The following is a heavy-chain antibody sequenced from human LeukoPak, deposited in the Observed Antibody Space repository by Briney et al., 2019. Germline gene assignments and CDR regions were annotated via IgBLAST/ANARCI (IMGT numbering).Heavy chain of an antibody. Sequence: ASVKVSCKASGYTFTGYYMHWVRQAPGQGLEWMGWINPNSGGTNYAQKFQGWVTMTTDTTTSTAYMELRSLRSDDTAVYYCARDAGKLSCSHWGQGTLVTVSS. J-gene: IGHJ4*02. CDR1: GYTFTGYY. CDR3: ARDAGKLSCSH. V-gene: IGHV1-2*04. D-gene: IGHD1-14*01. CDR2: INPNSGGT.